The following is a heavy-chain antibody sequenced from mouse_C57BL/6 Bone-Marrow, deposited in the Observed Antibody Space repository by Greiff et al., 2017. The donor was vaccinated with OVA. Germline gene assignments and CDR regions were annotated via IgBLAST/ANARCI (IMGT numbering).Heavy chain of an antibody. D-gene: IGHD2-1*01. CDR2: IYPRSGNT. J-gene: IGHJ1*03. CDR1: GYTFTSYG. CDR3: ARGEGYYGNYEYFDV. V-gene: IGHV1-81*01. Sequence: QVQLKESGAELARPGASVKLSCKASGYTFTSYGISWVKQRTGQGLEWIGEIYPRSGNTYYNEKFKGKATLTADKSSSTAYMELRSLTSEDSAVYFCARGEGYYGNYEYFDVWGTGTTVTVSS.